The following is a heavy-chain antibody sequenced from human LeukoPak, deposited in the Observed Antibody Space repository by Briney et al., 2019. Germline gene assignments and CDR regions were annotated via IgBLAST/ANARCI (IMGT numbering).Heavy chain of an antibody. CDR3: ARSYYYDSSGYYYDY. Sequence: PGGSLRLSCAASGFTFSTYSMNWVRQAPGKGLEWVSYISGSSSYTNYADSVKGRFTISRDNAKNSLYLQMNSLRAEDTAVYYCARSYYYDSSGYYYDYWGQGTLVTVSS. V-gene: IGHV3-21*05. J-gene: IGHJ4*02. D-gene: IGHD3-22*01. CDR1: GFTFSTYS. CDR2: ISGSSSYT.